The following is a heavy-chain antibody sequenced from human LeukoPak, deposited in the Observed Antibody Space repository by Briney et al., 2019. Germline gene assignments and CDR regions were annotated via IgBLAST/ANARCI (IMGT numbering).Heavy chain of an antibody. CDR3: AKVITMVRGVLPPNLDY. CDR2: IIPIFGTA. V-gene: IGHV1-69*13. CDR1: GGTFSSYA. J-gene: IGHJ4*02. D-gene: IGHD3-10*01. Sequence: GASVKVSCKASGGTFSSYAISWVRQAPGQGLEWMGGIIPIFGTANYAQKFQGRVTITADESTSTAYMELSSLRSEDTAVYYCAKVITMVRGVLPPNLDYWGQGTLVTVSS.